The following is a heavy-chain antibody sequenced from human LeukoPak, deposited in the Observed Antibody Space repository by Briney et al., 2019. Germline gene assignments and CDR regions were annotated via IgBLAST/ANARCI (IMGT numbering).Heavy chain of an antibody. J-gene: IGHJ4*02. CDR2: IHHSATT. D-gene: IGHD2-2*01. V-gene: IGHV4-38-2*02. CDR1: DYSIDSGYY. Sequence: PSETLSLTCSVSDYSIDSGYYWGWIRQPPGKGLEWIGSIHHSATTYYNPSLRSRVTVDTSKNQFSLKLNSVTAADTAVYYCAREGGVPEASPFDSWGQGTLVTVSS. CDR3: AREGGVPEASPFDS.